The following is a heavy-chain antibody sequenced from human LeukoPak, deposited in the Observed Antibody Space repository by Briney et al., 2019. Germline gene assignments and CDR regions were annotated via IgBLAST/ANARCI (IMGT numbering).Heavy chain of an antibody. J-gene: IGHJ4*02. Sequence: PGGSLRLSCAASGLTFSDYGMHWVRQAPGKGLEWVAFIRYDGTNKYYADSVKGRFTISRDNSKNTLYLQMTSLRAEDTAVYYCAKDLSGGRYSFDYWGQGTLVTVSS. V-gene: IGHV3-30*02. D-gene: IGHD1-26*01. CDR2: IRYDGTNK. CDR3: AKDLSGGRYSFDY. CDR1: GLTFSDYG.